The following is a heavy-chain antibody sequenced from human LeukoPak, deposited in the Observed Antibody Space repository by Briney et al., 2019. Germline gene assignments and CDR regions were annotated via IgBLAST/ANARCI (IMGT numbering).Heavy chain of an antibody. D-gene: IGHD3-16*01. Sequence: QTGGSLRLSCAASGFIFSTYGMHWVRQGPGKGLEWVALISFDGRKKDYADPVKGRFTISRDNSKNTLYLQMNSLRAEDTAVYYCAKDLYRRVGGMFDCWGQGTLATVSS. CDR3: AKDLYRRVGGMFDC. V-gene: IGHV3-30*18. CDR1: GFIFSTYG. CDR2: ISFDGRKK. J-gene: IGHJ4*02.